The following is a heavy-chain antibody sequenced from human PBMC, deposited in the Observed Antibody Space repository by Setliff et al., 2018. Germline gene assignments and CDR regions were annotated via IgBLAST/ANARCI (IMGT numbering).Heavy chain of an antibody. V-gene: IGHV1-2*06. CDR2: INPNSGGT. D-gene: IGHD3-10*01. J-gene: IGHJ4*02. CDR1: GYTFTGHY. Sequence: ASVKVSCKASGYTFTGHYIHWVRQAPGQGLEWMGRINPNSGGTNYAQKFQGRVTMTRDTSISTAYMELSRLRSVTAADTAVYFCARQPSSGAYYNPRPYYFDYWGQGTLVTVSS. CDR3: ARQPSSGAYYNPRPYYFDY.